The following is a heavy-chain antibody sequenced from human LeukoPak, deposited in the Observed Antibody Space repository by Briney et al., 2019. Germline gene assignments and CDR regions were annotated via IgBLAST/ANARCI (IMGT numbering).Heavy chain of an antibody. CDR1: GGSFSGYY. CDR3: ARARIAVAGTVDY. D-gene: IGHD6-19*01. Sequence: PSETLSLTCAVYGGSFSGYYWSWIRQPPGKGLEWIGEINHSGSTNYNPSLKSRVTISVDTSKNQFSLKLSSVTAADTAVYYCARARIAVAGTVDYWGQGTLVTVSS. J-gene: IGHJ4*02. V-gene: IGHV4-34*01. CDR2: INHSGST.